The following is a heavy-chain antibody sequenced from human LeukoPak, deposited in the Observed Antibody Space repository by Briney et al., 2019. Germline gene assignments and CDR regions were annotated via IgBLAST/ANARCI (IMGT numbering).Heavy chain of an antibody. D-gene: IGHD6-19*01. CDR2: ISSSSDYI. Sequence: GGSLRLSCAASGFTFTNYHMDWVRQAPGKGLEWVSFISSSSDYISYADSVKGRFTISRDNAKNSLFLQMNSLRAEDTAVYYCARDRRSSGWYWFDPWGQGTLVTVSS. V-gene: IGHV3-21*01. J-gene: IGHJ5*02. CDR1: GFTFTNYH. CDR3: ARDRRSSGWYWFDP.